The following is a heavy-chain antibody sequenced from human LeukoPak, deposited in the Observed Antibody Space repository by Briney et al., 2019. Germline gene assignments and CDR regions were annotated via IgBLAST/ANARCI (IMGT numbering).Heavy chain of an antibody. D-gene: IGHD6-19*01. J-gene: IGHJ4*02. V-gene: IGHV3-33*01. CDR1: GFTFSSYG. Sequence: GRSLRLSCAASGFTFSSYGMHWVRQAPGKGLEWVAVIWYDGSNKYYADSVEGRFTISRDNSKNTLYLQMNSLRAEDTAVYYCARDDFGIAVAGYFDYWGQGTLVTVSS. CDR2: IWYDGSNK. CDR3: ARDDFGIAVAGYFDY.